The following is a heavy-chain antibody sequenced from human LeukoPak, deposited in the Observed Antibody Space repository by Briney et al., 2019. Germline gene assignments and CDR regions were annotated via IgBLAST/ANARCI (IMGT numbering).Heavy chain of an antibody. V-gene: IGHV1-2*04. J-gene: IGHJ6*02. CDR2: INPNSGGT. Sequence: GASVKVSCKASGYTFTGYYMHWVRQAPGQGLEWMGWINPNSGGTNYAQKFQGWVTMTRDTSISTAYMELSRLRSDDTAVYYCAREYYDILTGYWDYGMDVWGQGTTVTVSS. D-gene: IGHD3-9*01. CDR1: GYTFTGYY. CDR3: AREYYDILTGYWDYGMDV.